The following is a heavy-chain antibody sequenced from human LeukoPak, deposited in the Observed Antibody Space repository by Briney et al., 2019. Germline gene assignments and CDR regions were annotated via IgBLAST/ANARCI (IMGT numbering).Heavy chain of an antibody. V-gene: IGHV3-48*04. J-gene: IGHJ4*02. CDR2: ISSSSSTI. CDR3: ARHSVWSLDY. CDR1: GFSFSSYI. Sequence: PGGSLRLSCAASGFSFSSYIMNWVRQAPGKGLEWVSHISSSSSTIYYADSVKGRFTISRDNAKNSLYLQMNSLRAEDTAVYYCARHSVWSLDYWGQGTLVTVSS. D-gene: IGHD3-16*01.